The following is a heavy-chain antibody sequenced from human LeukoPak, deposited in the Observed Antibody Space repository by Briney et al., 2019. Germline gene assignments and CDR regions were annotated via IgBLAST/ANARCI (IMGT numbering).Heavy chain of an antibody. CDR3: ASAVSGESSSWYNY. CDR1: GFTFSDYY. CDR2: ISSSGSTI. Sequence: PGGSLRLSCAASGFTFSDYYMSWIRQAPGKGLEWVSYISSSGSTIYYADSVKGRFTISRDNAKNSLYLQMNSLRAEDTAVYYCASAVSGESSSWYNYWGQGTLVTVSS. V-gene: IGHV3-11*01. J-gene: IGHJ4*02. D-gene: IGHD6-13*01.